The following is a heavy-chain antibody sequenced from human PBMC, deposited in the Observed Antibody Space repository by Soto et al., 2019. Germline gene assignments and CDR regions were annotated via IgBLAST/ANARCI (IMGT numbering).Heavy chain of an antibody. J-gene: IGHJ4*02. CDR3: ARVKLGYCISTSCYHDY. D-gene: IGHD2-2*01. V-gene: IGHV3-21*01. CDR2: ISSSSGYI. CDR1: GFTFSSYS. Sequence: VQLVESGGGVVQPGRSLRLSCAASGFTFSSYSMNWVRQAPGKGLEWVSSISSSSGYIYYADSVKGRFTISRDNAKNSLYLQMNSLRAEDTAVYYCARVKLGYCISTSCYHDYWGQGTLVTVSS.